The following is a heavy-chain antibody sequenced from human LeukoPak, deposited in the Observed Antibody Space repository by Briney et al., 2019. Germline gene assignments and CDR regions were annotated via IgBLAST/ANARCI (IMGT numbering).Heavy chain of an antibody. V-gene: IGHV1-46*01. Sequence: ASVKVSCKASGYTFTSYYMHWVRQAPGQGLEWMGIINPSGGSTSYAQKFQGRVTMPRDTSTSTVSMELSSMRSEDTAVYYCARESTKAYNWFDPWGQGTLVAVSS. D-gene: IGHD2-2*01. CDR1: GYTFTSYY. J-gene: IGHJ5*02. CDR2: INPSGGST. CDR3: ARESTKAYNWFDP.